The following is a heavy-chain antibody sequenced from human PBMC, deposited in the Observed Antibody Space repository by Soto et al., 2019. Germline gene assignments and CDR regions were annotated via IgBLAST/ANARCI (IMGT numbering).Heavy chain of an antibody. J-gene: IGHJ6*02. CDR1: GFTFDDYT. Sequence: GGSLRLSCAASGFTFDDYTMHGVRQAPGKGLEWVSLISWDGGSTYYADSVKGRFTISRDNSKNSLYLQMNSLRTEDTALYYCAKVNKIGYCSGGSCYGMDVWGQGTTVTVSS. V-gene: IGHV3-43*01. CDR3: AKVNKIGYCSGGSCYGMDV. D-gene: IGHD2-15*01. CDR2: ISWDGGST.